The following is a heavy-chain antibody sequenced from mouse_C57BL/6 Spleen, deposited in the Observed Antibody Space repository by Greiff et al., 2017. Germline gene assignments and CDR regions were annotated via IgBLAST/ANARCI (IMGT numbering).Heavy chain of an antibody. J-gene: IGHJ4*01. D-gene: IGHD2-4*01. CDR3: ARSYYDYGDYAMDY. CDR1: GFNIKDYY. V-gene: IGHV14-2*01. CDR2: IDPEDGET. Sequence: VQLQQSGAELVKPGASVKLSCTASGFNIKDYYMNWVKQRTEQGLEWIGRIDPEDGETKYAPKFQGKATIPADTSSNTAYLQLSSLTSEDTAVYYCARSYYDYGDYAMDYWGQGTSVTVSS.